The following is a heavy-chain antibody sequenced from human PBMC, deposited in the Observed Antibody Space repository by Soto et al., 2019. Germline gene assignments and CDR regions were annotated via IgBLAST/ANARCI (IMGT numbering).Heavy chain of an antibody. CDR3: ARAYCSGGSCYGIDP. J-gene: IGHJ5*02. V-gene: IGHV1-2*04. D-gene: IGHD2-15*01. CDR1: GYTFTGYY. Sequence: GASVKVSCKASGYTFTGYYMHWVRQAPGQGLEWMGWINPSSGGTNYAQKFQGWVTMIRDTSISTAYMELSRLRSDDTAVYYCARAYCSGGSCYGIDPWGQGTLVTVSS. CDR2: INPSSGGT.